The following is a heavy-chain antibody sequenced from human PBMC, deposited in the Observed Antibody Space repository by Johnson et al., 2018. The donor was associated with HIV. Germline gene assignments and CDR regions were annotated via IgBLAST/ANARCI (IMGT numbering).Heavy chain of an antibody. D-gene: IGHD3-10*01. CDR2: ITWNSGRI. CDR3: ARGGPYDSGIIDAFDI. Sequence: VQLVESGGGLVQPGRSLRLSCAASGFTFEDYALHWVRQAPGKGLEWVSGITWNSGRIAYADSVKGRFTISRDNSKNTLYLQMNSLRAEDTAVYYCARGGPYDSGIIDAFDIWGQGTMVTVSS. J-gene: IGHJ3*02. V-gene: IGHV3-9*01. CDR1: GFTFEDYA.